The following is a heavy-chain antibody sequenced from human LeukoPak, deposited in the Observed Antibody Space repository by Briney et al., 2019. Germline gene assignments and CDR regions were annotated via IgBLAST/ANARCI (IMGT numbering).Heavy chain of an antibody. Sequence: SQTLSLTCAVSGGSISSGGYSWSWIRQPPGKGLEWIGYIYHSGSTYYNPSLKSRVTISVDTSKNQFSLKLSSVTAADTAVYYCARDIYRAASAFDIWGQGTMVTVSS. J-gene: IGHJ3*02. CDR2: IYHSGST. D-gene: IGHD1-14*01. CDR1: GGSISSGGYS. CDR3: ARDIYRAASAFDI. V-gene: IGHV4-30-2*01.